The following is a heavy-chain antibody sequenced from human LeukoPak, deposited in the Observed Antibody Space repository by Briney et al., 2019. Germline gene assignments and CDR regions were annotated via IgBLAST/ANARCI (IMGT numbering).Heavy chain of an antibody. D-gene: IGHD3-22*01. Sequence: GSLRLSCAASGFTFSSYGMSWVRQAPGKGLEWVSAISGSGGSTYYADSVKGRFTISRDNSKNTLYLRMNSLRAEDTAVYYCAKDLTYYYDSSYFDYWGQGTLVTVSS. CDR2: ISGSGGST. CDR3: AKDLTYYYDSSYFDY. J-gene: IGHJ4*02. CDR1: GFTFSSYG. V-gene: IGHV3-23*01.